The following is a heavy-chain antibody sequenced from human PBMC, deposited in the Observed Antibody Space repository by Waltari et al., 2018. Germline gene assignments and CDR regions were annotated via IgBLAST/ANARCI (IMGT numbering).Heavy chain of an antibody. D-gene: IGHD3-16*02. J-gene: IGHJ4*02. Sequence: QVQLQESGPGLVKPSQTLSLTCTVSGGSISSGSYYWSWIRQPAGKGLEWIGRIYTSGSTNHNPSLKSRVTISVDTSKNQFSLKLSSVTAADTAVYYCARGIVRGPFDDWGQGTLVTVSS. V-gene: IGHV4-61*02. CDR3: ARGIVRGPFDD. CDR1: GGSISSGSYY. CDR2: IYTSGST.